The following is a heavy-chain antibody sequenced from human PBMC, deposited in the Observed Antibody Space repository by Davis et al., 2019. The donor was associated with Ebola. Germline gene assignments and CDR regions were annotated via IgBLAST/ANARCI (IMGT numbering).Heavy chain of an antibody. Sequence: TLSLTCAVSGDSISSRNWWSWVRQFPGEALEWLALVYWDDDKRYSPSLRSRLTITKDTSKNQVVLSMTNMDPVDTATYYCAHKAYGSLSNWFGPWGQGTLVTVSS. J-gene: IGHJ5*02. CDR1: GDSISSRNW. CDR3: AHKAYGSLSNWFGP. CDR2: VYWDDDK. D-gene: IGHD4-17*01. V-gene: IGHV2-5*08.